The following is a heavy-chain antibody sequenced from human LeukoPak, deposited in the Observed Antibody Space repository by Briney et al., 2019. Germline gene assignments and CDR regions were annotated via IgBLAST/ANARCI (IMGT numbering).Heavy chain of an antibody. Sequence: GGSLRLSCAASGFTFSNYWMTWVRQAPGKGLEWVANIKQDGSEEYYVDSVKGRFTISRDNAKNSVDLQMNSLRAEDTAVYYCARDWAGPFDYWGQGTLVTVSS. J-gene: IGHJ4*02. D-gene: IGHD6-19*01. CDR1: GFTFSNYW. CDR2: IKQDGSEE. CDR3: ARDWAGPFDY. V-gene: IGHV3-7*05.